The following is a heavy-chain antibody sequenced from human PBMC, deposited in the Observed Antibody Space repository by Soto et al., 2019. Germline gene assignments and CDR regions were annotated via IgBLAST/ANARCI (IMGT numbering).Heavy chain of an antibody. D-gene: IGHD4-4*01. Sequence: QVQLQQCGAGLLKPSETLSLTCAVYGGSFTPYYWSWIRQPPGTGRAWIGEIHHTGSANYNPSLKSRVALPVYTSNNHFSLNRTYVTSAETAVSYCARSRGVVTPHHNNWFDPWGKGTLVTVSS. V-gene: IGHV4-34*01. CDR3: ARSRGVVTPHHNNWFDP. CDR2: IHHTGSA. CDR1: GGSFTPYY. J-gene: IGHJ5*02.